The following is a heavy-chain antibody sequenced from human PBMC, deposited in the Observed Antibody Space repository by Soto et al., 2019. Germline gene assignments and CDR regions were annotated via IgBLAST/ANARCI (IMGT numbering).Heavy chain of an antibody. CDR2: MNPNSGNT. Sequence: QVQLVQSGAEVKKPGASVKVSCKASGYTFTSYDINWVRQATGQGLEWKGWMNPNSGNTGYARKSXGXXTMTRNTSRSTAYMELSSLRSEDTAVYYCARERTGTTSMDVWGQGTTVTVSS. D-gene: IGHD1-1*01. CDR1: GYTFTSYD. V-gene: IGHV1-8*01. CDR3: ARERTGTTSMDV. J-gene: IGHJ6*02.